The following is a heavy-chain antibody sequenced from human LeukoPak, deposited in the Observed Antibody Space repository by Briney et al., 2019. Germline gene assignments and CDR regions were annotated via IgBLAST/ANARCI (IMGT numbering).Heavy chain of an antibody. CDR1: GFTFSSYG. V-gene: IGHV3-33*06. CDR3: AKNRGALNYMDV. CDR2: IWYDGNNK. D-gene: IGHD1-14*01. Sequence: GGSLRLSCAASGFTFSSYGMHWVRQAPGKGLEWVAVIWYDGNNKDYADSVKGRFSISRDTSKNTLYLQMNSLRAEDTAVYYCAKNRGALNYMDVWGKGTTVTVSS. J-gene: IGHJ6*03.